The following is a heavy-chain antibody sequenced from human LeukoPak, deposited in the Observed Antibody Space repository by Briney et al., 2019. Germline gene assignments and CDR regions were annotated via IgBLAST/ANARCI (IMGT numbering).Heavy chain of an antibody. D-gene: IGHD3-16*01. CDR2: INPNSGGT. J-gene: IGHJ5*02. Sequence: GASVRVSCKASGYTFTGYYMHWVRQAPGQGLEWMGWINPNSGGTNYAQKFQGRVTMTRDTSISTAYMELSRLRSDDTAVYYCARVLGVGGVKNNWFDPWGQGTLVTVSS. V-gene: IGHV1-2*02. CDR3: ARVLGVGGVKNNWFDP. CDR1: GYTFTGYY.